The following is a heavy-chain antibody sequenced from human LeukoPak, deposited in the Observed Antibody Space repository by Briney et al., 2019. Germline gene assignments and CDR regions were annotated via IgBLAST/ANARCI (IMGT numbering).Heavy chain of an antibody. V-gene: IGHV1-69*05. D-gene: IGHD6-13*01. CDR1: GGTFSSYA. J-gene: IGHJ5*02. CDR3: ARDLRIAAANNWFDP. Sequence: SVKVSCKASGGTFSSYAISWVRQAPGQGLEWMGGVIPIFGTANYAQKFQGRVTMTRDTSTSTVYMELSSLRSEDTAVYCCARDLRIAAANNWFDPWGQGTLVTVSS. CDR2: VIPIFGTA.